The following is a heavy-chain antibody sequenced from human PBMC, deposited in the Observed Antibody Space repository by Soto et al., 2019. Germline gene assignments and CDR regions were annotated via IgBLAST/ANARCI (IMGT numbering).Heavy chain of an antibody. V-gene: IGHV3-53*01. J-gene: IGHJ6*03. CDR2: IYSGGST. Sequence: GGSLRLSCAASGFPVSSNYMSWVRQAPGKGLEWVSVIYSGGSTYYADSVKGRFTISRHNSKNTLYLQMNSLRAEDTAVYYCAKAGYCSSATCATRYYYMDVWGKGTTVTVSS. D-gene: IGHD2-2*01. CDR1: GFPVSSNY. CDR3: AKAGYCSSATCATRYYYMDV.